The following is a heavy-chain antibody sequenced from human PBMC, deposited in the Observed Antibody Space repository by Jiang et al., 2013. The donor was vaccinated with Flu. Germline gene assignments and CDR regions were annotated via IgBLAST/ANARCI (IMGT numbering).Heavy chain of an antibody. J-gene: IGHJ5*02. CDR3: ARTHSTMDLFYL. CDR1: GYNFAYYW. Sequence: PGESLKISCKGYGYNFAYYWIGWVRQMPGKGLEWMGTIMLGVSDTRYSPSFQGQVTISADKSISTAYLQWSSLKASDTAIYYCARTHSTMDLFYLWGQGTLVTVSS. CDR2: IMLGVSDT. D-gene: IGHD3-10*01. V-gene: IGHV5-51*01.